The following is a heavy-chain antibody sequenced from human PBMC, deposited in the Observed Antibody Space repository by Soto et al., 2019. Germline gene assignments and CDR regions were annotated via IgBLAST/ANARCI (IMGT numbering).Heavy chain of an antibody. V-gene: IGHV4-31*03. CDR3: ARGGGEFSLYYFKT. J-gene: IGHJ5*02. CDR1: GGSISSGGYY. D-gene: IGHD3-16*02. Sequence: QVQLQESGPGLVKPSQTLSLTCTVSGGSISSGGYYWSGIRPHPGKGLEWMGYIYYSGRTYYNPSLKRRVTISGDRSKNHCSLKLSSVTAADTAVYDCARGGGEFSLYYFKTWGQGTLVTVS. CDR2: IYYSGRT.